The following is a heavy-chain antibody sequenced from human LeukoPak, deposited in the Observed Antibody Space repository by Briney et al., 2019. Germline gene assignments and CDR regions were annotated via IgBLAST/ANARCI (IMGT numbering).Heavy chain of an antibody. D-gene: IGHD6-19*01. V-gene: IGHV3-23*01. CDR3: AKDPPSRKYSSGWEDAFDI. CDR2: ISGSGGST. J-gene: IGHJ3*02. CDR1: GFTFSSYA. Sequence: PGGSLRLSCAASGFTFSSYAMSWVRQAPGKVLEWVSAISGSGGSTYYADSVKGRFTISRDNSKNTLYLQMNSLRAEDTAVYYCAKDPPSRKYSSGWEDAFDIWGQGTMVTVSS.